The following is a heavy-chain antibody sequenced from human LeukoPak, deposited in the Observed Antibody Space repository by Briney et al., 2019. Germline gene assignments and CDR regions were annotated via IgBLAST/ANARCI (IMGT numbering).Heavy chain of an antibody. CDR3: ARDKVVAIKSPDAFDI. J-gene: IGHJ3*02. V-gene: IGHV3-11*04. CDR2: ISSSGSTI. D-gene: IGHD3-22*01. Sequence: GGSLRLSCSASGFAVSSHYMSWIRQAPGKGLEWVSCISSSGSTIYYADSVKGRFTISRDNARNSLYLQMNSLRAEDTAVYYCARDKVVAIKSPDAFDIWGQGTMVTVSS. CDR1: GFAVSSHY.